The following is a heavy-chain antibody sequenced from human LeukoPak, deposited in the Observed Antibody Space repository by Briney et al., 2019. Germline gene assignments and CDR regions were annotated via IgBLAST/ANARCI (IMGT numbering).Heavy chain of an antibody. CDR1: GFTFSSYG. CDR2: IWYDGSNK. D-gene: IGHD2-15*01. Sequence: PGGSLRLSCAASGFTFSSYGMYWVRQAPGKGQEWVAVIWYDGSNKYYADSVKGRFTISRDNSKNTLYLQMNSLRAEDTAVYYCVRELEGGLGDYWGQGTLVTVSS. CDR3: VRELEGGLGDY. V-gene: IGHV3-33*07. J-gene: IGHJ4*02.